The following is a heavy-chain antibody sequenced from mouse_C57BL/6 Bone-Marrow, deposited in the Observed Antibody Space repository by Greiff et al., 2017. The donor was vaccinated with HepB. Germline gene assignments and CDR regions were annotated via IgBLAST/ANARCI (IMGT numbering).Heavy chain of an antibody. CDR2: IWGVGST. V-gene: IGHV2-6*01. CDR3: AREGDYDFYAMDY. CDR1: GFSLTSYG. Sequence: VQGVESGPGLVAPSQSLSITCTVSGFSLTSYGVDWVRQSPGKGLEWLGVIWGVGSTTYNSALKSRLSISKDNSKSQVFLKMNSLQTDDTAMYYCAREGDYDFYAMDYWGQGTSVTVSS. D-gene: IGHD1-1*02. J-gene: IGHJ4*01.